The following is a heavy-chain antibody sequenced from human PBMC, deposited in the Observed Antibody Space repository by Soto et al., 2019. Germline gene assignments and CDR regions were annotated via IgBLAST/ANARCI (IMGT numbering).Heavy chain of an antibody. CDR3: ARSSGWLHDY. V-gene: IGHV3-7*01. CDR1: GFSLSGYW. J-gene: IGHJ4*02. CDR2: IKQDGSER. Sequence: PGGSLRLSCAASGFSLSGYWMNWVRQAPGRGLEWVAIIKQDGSERYYVDSVKGRFTISRDNAKNSLYLQMSSLRVEDTALYYCARSSGWLHDYWGQGTLVTV. D-gene: IGHD6-19*01.